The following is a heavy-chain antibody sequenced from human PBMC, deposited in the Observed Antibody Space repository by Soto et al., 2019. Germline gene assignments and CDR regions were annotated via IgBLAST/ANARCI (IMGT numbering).Heavy chain of an antibody. CDR3: ARARTDIAAAGTSYYYYYMDV. CDR1: GGSISSGGYY. CDR2: IYYSGST. J-gene: IGHJ6*03. D-gene: IGHD6-13*01. Sequence: SETLSLTCTVSGGSISSGGYYWSWIRQHPGKGLEWIGYIYYSGSTYYNPSLKSRVTISVDTCKNQFSLKLSSVTAAETAVYYCARARTDIAAAGTSYYYYYMDVWGKGTTVTLSS. V-gene: IGHV4-31*03.